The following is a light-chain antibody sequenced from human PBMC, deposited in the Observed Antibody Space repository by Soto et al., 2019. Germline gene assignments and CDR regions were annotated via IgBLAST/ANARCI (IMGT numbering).Light chain of an antibody. J-gene: IGKJ1*01. CDR2: KAS. CDR3: QHYDTFSWA. V-gene: IGKV1-5*03. Sequence: DIQMTQSPSTLSASVGDRVSINCRASQSISAWLAWYQQKPGKAPRLLIYKASTLEIGVPSRFSGSGSGTEFTLTISSLQPDDVAIYYCQHYDTFSWAFGQGTKV. CDR1: QSISAW.